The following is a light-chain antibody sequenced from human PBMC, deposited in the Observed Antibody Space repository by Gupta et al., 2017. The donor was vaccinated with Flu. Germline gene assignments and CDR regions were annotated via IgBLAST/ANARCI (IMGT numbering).Light chain of an antibody. CDR2: DTS. CDR1: QSVSIS. Sequence: EIVLTQSPATLSLSPGERATLSCRASQSVSISLVWYQQRLGQAPRLLIFDTSNRATGIPARFSGSGSGTDFTLTINNLEPEDFAVYYCQQSSNWPPTFGGGTKVEIK. CDR3: QQSSNWPPT. J-gene: IGKJ4*01. V-gene: IGKV3-11*01.